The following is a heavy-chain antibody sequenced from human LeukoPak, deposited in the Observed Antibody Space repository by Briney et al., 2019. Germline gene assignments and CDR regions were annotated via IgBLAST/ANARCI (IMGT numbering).Heavy chain of an antibody. CDR3: ARHDAGIAARPFDN. J-gene: IGHJ4*02. D-gene: IGHD6-6*01. CDR1: GGSISTYY. Sequence: SETLSLTCTGSGGSISTYYWSWIRRPPGKGLGWIAYIHASGPTNYNPSLKSRITISVDTSKNQFSLKLSSVTAADTAVYYCARHDAGIAARPFDNWGQGTLVTVSS. CDR2: IHASGPT. V-gene: IGHV4-4*09.